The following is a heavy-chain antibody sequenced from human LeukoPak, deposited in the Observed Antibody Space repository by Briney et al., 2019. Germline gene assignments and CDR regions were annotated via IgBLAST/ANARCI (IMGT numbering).Heavy chain of an antibody. V-gene: IGHV3-30*04. J-gene: IGHJ6*02. D-gene: IGHD6-13*01. CDR2: ISYDGSNK. CDR3: ARIAAAGTSTGV. CDR1: GFTFSSYA. Sequence: GSLRLSCAASGFTFSSYAMHWVRQAPGKGLEWGAVISYDGSNKYYADSVKGRFTISRDNSKNTLYLQMNSLRAEDTAVYYCARIAAAGTSTGVWGQGTTVTVSS.